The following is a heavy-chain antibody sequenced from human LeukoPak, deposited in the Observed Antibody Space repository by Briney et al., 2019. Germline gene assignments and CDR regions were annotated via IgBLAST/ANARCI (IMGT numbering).Heavy chain of an antibody. Sequence: GGSLRLSCAASGFTFSSYAMSWVRQAPGKGLEWVSAISGSGGSTYYADSVKGRFTISRDNSKNTLYLQMNSLRAEDTAVYYCAKGPQQQLVLLGDYWGQGTLVTVSS. D-gene: IGHD6-13*01. V-gene: IGHV3-23*01. CDR2: ISGSGGST. CDR3: AKGPQQQLVLLGDY. CDR1: GFTFSSYA. J-gene: IGHJ4*02.